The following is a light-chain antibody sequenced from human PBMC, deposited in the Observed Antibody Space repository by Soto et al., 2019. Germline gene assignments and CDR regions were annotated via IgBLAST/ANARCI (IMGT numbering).Light chain of an antibody. J-gene: IGLJ2*01. CDR2: EVF. Sequence: QSALTQPPSASGSPGQSVTISCTGTSTDVGGYNFVSWYQHQPGEAPKLMIYEVFKRPSGVPDRFSGSKSGNTASLIVSGLRAEDEADYFCSSYAGSNNFVVFGGGTQMTVL. CDR1: STDVGGYNF. CDR3: SSYAGSNNFVV. V-gene: IGLV2-8*01.